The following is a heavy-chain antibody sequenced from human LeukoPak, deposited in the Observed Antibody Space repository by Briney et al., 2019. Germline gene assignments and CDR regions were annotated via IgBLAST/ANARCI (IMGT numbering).Heavy chain of an antibody. V-gene: IGHV4-39*07. J-gene: IGHJ4*02. Sequence: SETLSLTCTVSGGSISSSSYYWGWIRQPPGKGLEWIGSIYYSGSTYYNPSLKSRVTISVDTSKNQFSLKLSSVTAADTAVCYCAREYSGSYSAFDYWGQGTLVTVSS. D-gene: IGHD1-26*01. CDR1: GGSISSSSYY. CDR3: AREYSGSYSAFDY. CDR2: IYYSGST.